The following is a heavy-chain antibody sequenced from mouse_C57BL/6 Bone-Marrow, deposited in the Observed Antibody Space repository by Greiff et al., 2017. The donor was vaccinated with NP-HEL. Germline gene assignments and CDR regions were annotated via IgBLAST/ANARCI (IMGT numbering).Heavy chain of an antibody. CDR1: GFNIKDYY. CDR3: APILFVSGWYFDV. Sequence: VQLQQSGAELVKPGASVKLSCTASGFNIKDYYMHWVKQRTEQGLEWIGRIDPEDGETKYAPNFQGKATITADTSSNTAYLQLSSLTSEDAAVYYCAPILFVSGWYFDVWGTGTTVTVSS. CDR2: IDPEDGET. J-gene: IGHJ1*03. V-gene: IGHV14-2*01. D-gene: IGHD1-1*01.